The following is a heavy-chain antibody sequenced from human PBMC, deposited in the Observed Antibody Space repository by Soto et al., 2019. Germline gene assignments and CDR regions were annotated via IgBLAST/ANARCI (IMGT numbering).Heavy chain of an antibody. J-gene: IGHJ4*02. CDR1: GGSISSSNW. Sequence: QVQLQESGPGLVKPSGTLSLTCAVSGGSISSSNWWSWVRQSPGKGLEWIGEIHHSGSTNYNPSLKSRVTISVDKSKNQCSLKLSSVTAADTAVYYCASTYYYDSSGYYSLGDWGQGTPVTVSS. D-gene: IGHD3-22*01. CDR3: ASTYYYDSSGYYSLGD. CDR2: IHHSGST. V-gene: IGHV4-4*02.